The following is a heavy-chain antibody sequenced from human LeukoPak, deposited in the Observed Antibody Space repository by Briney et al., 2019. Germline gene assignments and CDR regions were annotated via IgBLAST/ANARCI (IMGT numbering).Heavy chain of an antibody. Sequence: PGGSLRLSCAASGFTFSSYGMHWVRQAPGKGLEWVAVISYDGSNKYYADFVKGRFTISRDNSKNTLYLQMNSLRAEDTAVYYCAKDYCSSTSCYGIDYWGQGTLSPSPQ. CDR1: GFTFSSYG. V-gene: IGHV3-30*18. CDR3: AKDYCSSTSCYGIDY. CDR2: ISYDGSNK. D-gene: IGHD2-2*01. J-gene: IGHJ4*02.